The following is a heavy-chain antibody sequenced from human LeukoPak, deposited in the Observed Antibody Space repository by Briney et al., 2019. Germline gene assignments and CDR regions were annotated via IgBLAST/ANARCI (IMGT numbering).Heavy chain of an antibody. CDR2: INSNSGAT. CDR3: SRGIIGGYDFDY. D-gene: IGHD5-12*01. V-gene: IGHV1-2*02. Sequence: ASVKVSCKASGYTFTDYYMHWVRRAAGQGLEWMGWINSNSGATNYAQKFKDRVTMTRDTSISAAYMELSRLRSDDTATYYCSRGIIGGYDFDYWGQGSLVTVSS. CDR1: GYTFTDYY. J-gene: IGHJ4*02.